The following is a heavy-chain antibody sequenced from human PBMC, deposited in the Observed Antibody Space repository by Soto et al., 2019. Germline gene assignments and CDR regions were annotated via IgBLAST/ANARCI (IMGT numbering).Heavy chain of an antibody. Sequence: QVQLVESGGGVVQPGRSQRLSCAASGFTFSSYGIHWVRQAPGKRLEWVAVISTDGSNQYYADSVKGRFTISRDNFKNTLNLQMNSLRPEDTAMYFCAKERGGSYYDYWGQGTLVTVSS. CDR1: GFTFSSYG. D-gene: IGHD1-26*01. CDR2: ISTDGSNQ. CDR3: AKERGGSYYDY. V-gene: IGHV3-30*18. J-gene: IGHJ4*02.